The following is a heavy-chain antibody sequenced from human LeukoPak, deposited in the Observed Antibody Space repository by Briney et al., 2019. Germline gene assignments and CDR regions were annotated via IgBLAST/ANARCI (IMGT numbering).Heavy chain of an antibody. CDR1: GFTFSSYA. J-gene: IGHJ4*02. D-gene: IGHD4-11*01. Sequence: GGSLRLSCAASGFTFSSYAMSWVRQAPGKGLEWVANIKQDGSETFYVDSVKGRFTISRDNAKNSLYLQMNSLRAEDTAVYYCTREDHSNYNYWGQGTLVTVSS. V-gene: IGHV3-7*01. CDR2: IKQDGSET. CDR3: TREDHSNYNY.